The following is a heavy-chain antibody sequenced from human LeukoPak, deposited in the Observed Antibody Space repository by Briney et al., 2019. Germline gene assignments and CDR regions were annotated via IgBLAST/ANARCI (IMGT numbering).Heavy chain of an antibody. J-gene: IGHJ4*02. D-gene: IGHD3-22*01. CDR3: ARGISYDLGKHYFDY. CDR2: IIPILGIA. Sequence: SVKVSCKASGGTFSSYAISWVRQAPGQGLEWMGRIIPILGIANYAQKFQGRVTITADKSTSTAYMELSSLRSEDTAVYYCARGISYDLGKHYFDYWGQGTLVTVSS. V-gene: IGHV1-69*04. CDR1: GGTFSSYA.